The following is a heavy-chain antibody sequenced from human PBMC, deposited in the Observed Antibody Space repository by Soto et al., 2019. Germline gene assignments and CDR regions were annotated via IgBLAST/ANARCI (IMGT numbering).Heavy chain of an antibody. CDR1: GGSVNSDSYY. CDR3: AREYSDSPEAFDY. CDR2: IYYTGST. V-gene: IGHV4-61*01. Sequence: SETLSLTCTVSGGSVNSDSYYWSWIRQPPGKGLEWIGYIYYTGSTNYNPSLKSRVTISLDTSRNQFSLKLSSVTAADTAVFYCAREYSDSPEAFDYWGQGALVTVSS. J-gene: IGHJ4*02. D-gene: IGHD6-13*01.